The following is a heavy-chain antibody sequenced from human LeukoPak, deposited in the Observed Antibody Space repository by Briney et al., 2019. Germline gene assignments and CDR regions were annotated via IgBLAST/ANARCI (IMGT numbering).Heavy chain of an antibody. V-gene: IGHV1-69*13. D-gene: IGHD6-13*01. CDR2: IIPIFGTA. Sequence: GASVKVSCKXSGGTFSSYAISWVRQAPGQGLEWMGGIIPIFGTANYAQKFQGRVTITADESTSTAYMELSSLRSEDTAVYYCARGVPSYSSSWYGGGPDFDYWGQGTLVTVSS. CDR1: GGTFSSYA. J-gene: IGHJ4*02. CDR3: ARGVPSYSSSWYGGGPDFDY.